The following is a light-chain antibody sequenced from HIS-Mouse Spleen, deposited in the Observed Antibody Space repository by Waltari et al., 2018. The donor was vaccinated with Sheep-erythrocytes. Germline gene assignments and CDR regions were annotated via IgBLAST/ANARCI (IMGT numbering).Light chain of an antibody. V-gene: IGKV3-11*01. CDR2: DAS. J-gene: IGKJ4*01. CDR1: PSVSSY. CDR3: QQRSNWLT. Sequence: EIVLTQSPATLSLSPGERATLSCRASPSVSSYLALYQQKPGQAPRLLIYDASNGATGIPARFSGSGSGTDFTLTISSLEPEDFAVYYCQQRSNWLTFGGGTKVEIK.